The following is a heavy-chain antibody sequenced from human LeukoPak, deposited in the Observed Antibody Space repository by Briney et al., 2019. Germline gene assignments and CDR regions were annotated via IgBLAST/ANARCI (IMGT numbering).Heavy chain of an antibody. CDR2: IYYSGST. D-gene: IGHD2/OR15-2a*01. J-gene: IGHJ4*02. Sequence: SETMSLTCTVSGGSISSYYWSWIRQPPGKGLEWIGYIYYSGSTNYNPSLKSRVTISVDTSKNQFSLKLSSVTAADTAVYYCARVNRQLGGTTFDYWGQGTLVTVSS. V-gene: IGHV4-59*01. CDR1: GGSISSYY. CDR3: ARVNRQLGGTTFDY.